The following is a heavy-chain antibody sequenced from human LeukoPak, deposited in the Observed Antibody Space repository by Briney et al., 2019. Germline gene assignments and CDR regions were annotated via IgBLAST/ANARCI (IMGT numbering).Heavy chain of an antibody. CDR3: ARDYGGYSNAFDI. CDR1: GGSISSSNW. D-gene: IGHD3-22*01. J-gene: IGHJ3*02. CDR2: IYHSGST. Sequence: SETLSLTCAVSGGSISSSNWWSWVRQPPGKGLEWIGEIYHSGSTNYNPSLKSRVTISVDKSKNQFSLKLSSVTAADTAVYYCARDYGGYSNAFDIWGQGTMVTVSS. V-gene: IGHV4-4*02.